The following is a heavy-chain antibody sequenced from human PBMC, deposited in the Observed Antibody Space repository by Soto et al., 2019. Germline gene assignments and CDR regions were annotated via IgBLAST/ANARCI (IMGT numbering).Heavy chain of an antibody. J-gene: IGHJ4*02. Sequence: PGGSLRLSCGASGFIFSKYSMNWVRQAPGKGLEWLSCISSNSVTIYYADSVRGRFTIFRDNAKNSLYLQMNSLRDEDTAVYYCAREDILGTRSFDYWGQGALVTSPQ. V-gene: IGHV3-48*02. D-gene: IGHD1-26*01. CDR3: AREDILGTRSFDY. CDR2: ISSNSVTI. CDR1: GFIFSKYS.